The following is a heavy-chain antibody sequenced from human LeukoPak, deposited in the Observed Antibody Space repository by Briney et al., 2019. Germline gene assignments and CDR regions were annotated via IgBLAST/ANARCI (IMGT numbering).Heavy chain of an antibody. CDR2: IKPDGSEK. D-gene: IGHD6-19*01. CDR1: GDSISSSSYC. J-gene: IGHJ6*02. Sequence: ETLSLTCTVSGDSISSSSYCWDWIRQPPGKGLEWVANIKPDGSEKYYVDSLRGRFTISRDNAENSLFLQMNSLRAEDTAVYYCARAAVAGPGDVWGQGTTVTVSS. V-gene: IGHV3-7*04. CDR3: ARAAVAGPGDV.